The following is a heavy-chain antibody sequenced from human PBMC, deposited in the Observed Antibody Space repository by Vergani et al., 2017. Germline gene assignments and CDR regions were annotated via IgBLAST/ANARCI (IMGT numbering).Heavy chain of an antibody. Sequence: QVQLQESGPGLVKPSETLSLTCTVSGGSISSYYWSWIRQPPGKGLEWIGYIYYSGSTNYNPSLKRRVTISVDTSKNQFSLKLSSVTSADTAVYYCARGGDSYYYDSSGYYPFDYWGQGTLVTVSS. V-gene: IGHV4-59*01. J-gene: IGHJ4*02. CDR1: GGSISSYY. CDR3: ARGGDSYYYDSSGYYPFDY. CDR2: IYYSGST. D-gene: IGHD3-22*01.